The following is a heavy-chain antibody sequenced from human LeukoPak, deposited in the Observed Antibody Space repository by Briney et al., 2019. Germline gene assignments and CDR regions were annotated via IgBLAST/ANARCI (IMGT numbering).Heavy chain of an antibody. CDR3: ARGPTYYDILTGYEFDP. CDR1: GYTLTSYG. V-gene: IGHV1-18*01. D-gene: IGHD3-9*01. J-gene: IGHJ5*02. Sequence: ASVTVSCKASGYTLTSYGISWVRPAPGQGLEWMGWIRAYNGNTNYAQKLQGRVTMTTDTSTSTAYMELRSLRSDDTAVYYCARGPTYYDILTGYEFDPWGQGTLVTVSS. CDR2: IRAYNGNT.